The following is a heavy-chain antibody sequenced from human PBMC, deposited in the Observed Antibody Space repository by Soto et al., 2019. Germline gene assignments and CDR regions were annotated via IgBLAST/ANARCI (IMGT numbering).Heavy chain of an antibody. D-gene: IGHD3-22*01. V-gene: IGHV3-15*07. CDR1: SVSNAW. CDR3: TTGQVVVHY. Sequence: SVSNAWMNWVRQAPGKGLEWVGRFKSKTDGGTTDYAAPVKGRFTISRDDSKNTLYLQMNSLKTEDTAVYYCTTGQVVVHYWGQGTLVTVSS. CDR2: FKSKTDGGTT. J-gene: IGHJ4*02.